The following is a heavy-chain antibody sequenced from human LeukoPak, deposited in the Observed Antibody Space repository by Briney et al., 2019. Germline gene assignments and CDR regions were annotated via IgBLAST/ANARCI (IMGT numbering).Heavy chain of an antibody. CDR1: GFTFSSYA. CDR3: AITMATIPFDY. V-gene: IGHV3-30*04. D-gene: IGHD5-24*01. CDR2: ISYDGSNK. J-gene: IGHJ4*02. Sequence: GGSLRLSCAASGFTFSSYAMHWVRQAPGKGLEWVAVISYDGSNKYYADSVKGRFTISRDNSKNTLYLQMNSLRAEDTAVYYCAITMATIPFDYWGQGTLVTVSS.